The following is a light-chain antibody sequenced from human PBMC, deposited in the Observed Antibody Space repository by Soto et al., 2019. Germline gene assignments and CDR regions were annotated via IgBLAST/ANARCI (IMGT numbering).Light chain of an antibody. Sequence: EIVMTQTPLSLSVTPGQPASISCRSSRSLLSSNGYNYLNWYLQKPGQSPQLLIYLGSNRASGVPDRFSGSGSGTDFTLKISRVEAEDVGVYYCAQGLQTPLTFGGGTKVDIK. CDR1: RSLLSSNGYNY. CDR2: LGS. V-gene: IGKV2-28*01. CDR3: AQGLQTPLT. J-gene: IGKJ4*01.